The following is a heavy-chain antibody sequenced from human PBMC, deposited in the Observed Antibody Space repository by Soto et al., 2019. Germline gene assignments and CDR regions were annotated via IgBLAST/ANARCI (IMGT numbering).Heavy chain of an antibody. CDR3: AFRNNYDILTGSCFDY. CDR2: IYYSGST. V-gene: IGHV4-39*01. CDR1: GGSISSSSYY. Sequence: SETLSLTCTVSGGSISSSSYYWGWIRQPPGKGLEWIGSIYYSGSTYYNPSLKSRVTISVDTSKNQFSLKLSSVTAADTAVYYCAFRNNYDILTGSCFDYWGQGTLVTVSS. D-gene: IGHD3-9*01. J-gene: IGHJ4*02.